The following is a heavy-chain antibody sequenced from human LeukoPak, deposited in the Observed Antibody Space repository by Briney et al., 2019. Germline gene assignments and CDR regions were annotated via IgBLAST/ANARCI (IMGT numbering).Heavy chain of an antibody. V-gene: IGHV3-23*01. Sequence: GGSLRLSCAASGFTFSNYAMSWVRQAPGKGLEWVSAISSSGGSTYYADSVKGRVTISRDNSKKTLYEQMNSLRAEDTAVYYCEKDRYYYGSGSTYFDYWGQGTLVTVSS. CDR3: EKDRYYYGSGSTYFDY. D-gene: IGHD3-10*01. CDR2: ISSSGGST. CDR1: GFTFSNYA. J-gene: IGHJ4*02.